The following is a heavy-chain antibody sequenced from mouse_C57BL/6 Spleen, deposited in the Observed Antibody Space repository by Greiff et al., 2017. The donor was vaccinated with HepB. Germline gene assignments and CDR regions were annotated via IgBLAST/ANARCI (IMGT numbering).Heavy chain of an antibody. CDR3: ARSYDGSSYLYYYAMDY. V-gene: IGHV5-17*01. D-gene: IGHD1-1*01. CDR1: GFTFSDYG. J-gene: IGHJ4*01. CDR2: ISSGSSTI. Sequence: EVHLVESGGGLVKPGGSLKLSCAASGFTFSDYGMHWVRQAPEKGLEWVAYISSGSSTIYYADTVRGRFTISSDNAKNTLFLQMTSLRSEDTAMYYCARSYDGSSYLYYYAMDYWSQGTSVTVSS.